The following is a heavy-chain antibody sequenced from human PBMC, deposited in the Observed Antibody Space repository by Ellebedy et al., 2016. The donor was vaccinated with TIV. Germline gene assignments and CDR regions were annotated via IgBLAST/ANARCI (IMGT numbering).Heavy chain of an antibody. CDR1: GFTFSSYG. J-gene: IGHJ4*02. Sequence: GESLKISCAASGFTFSSYGMHWVRQAPGKGLEWVAVIWYDGSNKYYADSVKGRFTISRDNSKNTLYLQMNSLRAEDKAVYYCARDLEEQLGSSLDYWGQGTLVTVPS. D-gene: IGHD6-6*01. V-gene: IGHV3-33*01. CDR3: ARDLEEQLGSSLDY. CDR2: IWYDGSNK.